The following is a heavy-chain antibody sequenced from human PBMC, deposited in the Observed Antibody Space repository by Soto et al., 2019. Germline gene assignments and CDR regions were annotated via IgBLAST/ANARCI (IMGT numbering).Heavy chain of an antibody. J-gene: IGHJ5*02. CDR2: TYYRSKWYN. D-gene: IGHD3-10*01. Sequence: PSQTLSLTCAISGDSVSSNSAAWNWIRQSPSRGLEWLGRTYYRSKWYNDYAVSVKSRITINPDTSKNQFSLQLNSVTPEDTAVYYCVRAPGIYGSGSYYNDNWFDPWGQGTLVTVSS. V-gene: IGHV6-1*01. CDR3: VRAPGIYGSGSYYNDNWFDP. CDR1: GDSVSSNSAA.